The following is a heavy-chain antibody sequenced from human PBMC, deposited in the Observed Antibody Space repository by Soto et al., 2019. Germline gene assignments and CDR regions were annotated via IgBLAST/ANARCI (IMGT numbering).Heavy chain of an antibody. CDR1: GYTFTSYG. CDR3: ARDGYSSREDVTNWFDP. D-gene: IGHD6-13*01. J-gene: IGHJ5*02. CDR2: ISAYNGNT. Sequence: ASVKVSCKASGYTFTSYGISWVRQAPGQGLEWMGWISAYNGNTNYAQKLQGRVTMTTDTSTSTAYMELRSLRSDDTAVYYCARDGYSSREDVTNWFDPWGQGTLGTVS. V-gene: IGHV1-18*01.